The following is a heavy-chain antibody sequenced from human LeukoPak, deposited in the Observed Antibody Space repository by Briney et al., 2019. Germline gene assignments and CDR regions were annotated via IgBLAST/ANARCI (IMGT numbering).Heavy chain of an antibody. CDR1: GGTFSSYA. J-gene: IGHJ4*01. D-gene: IGHD2-2*01. V-gene: IGHV1-69*13. CDR3: ARLGIGVVPSAMLGVYYFDY. Sequence: GASVKVSRAASGGTFSSYAITWVRQAPGQGLEWMGGIIPIFGTANYAQKFQGRVTITADESTSTAYMELSSLRSEDTAVYYCARLGIGVVPSAMLGVYYFDYWG. CDR2: IIPIFGTA.